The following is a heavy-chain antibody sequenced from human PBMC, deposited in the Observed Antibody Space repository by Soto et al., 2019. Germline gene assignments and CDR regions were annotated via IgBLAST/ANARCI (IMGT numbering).Heavy chain of an antibody. CDR2: IWYDGSNK. CDR1: GFTFSSYG. CDR3: AKYVNRYYDSSVYLY. J-gene: IGHJ4*02. D-gene: IGHD3-22*01. V-gene: IGHV3-33*06. Sequence: GGSLRLSCAASGFTFSSYGMHWVRQAPGKGLEWVAVIWYDGSNKYYADSVKGRFTISRDNSKNTLYLQMNSLRAEDTAVYYCAKYVNRYYDSSVYLYWGQGTLVTVSS.